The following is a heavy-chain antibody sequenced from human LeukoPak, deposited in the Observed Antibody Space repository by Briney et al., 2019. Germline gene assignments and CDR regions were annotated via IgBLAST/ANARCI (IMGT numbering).Heavy chain of an antibody. J-gene: IGHJ5*02. Sequence: SETLSLTCTVSGGSISSSSYYWGWMRQPPGKGLEWIGSIDGSGSTYYNPSLKSRVTISVDTSNNQFSLKLSSVPAADTAVYYCARRQDIVVVVAAPYGDYDWFDPWGQGTLVTVSS. V-gene: IGHV4-39*01. CDR3: ARRQDIVVVVAAPYGDYDWFDP. D-gene: IGHD2-15*01. CDR2: IDGSGST. CDR1: GGSISSSSYY.